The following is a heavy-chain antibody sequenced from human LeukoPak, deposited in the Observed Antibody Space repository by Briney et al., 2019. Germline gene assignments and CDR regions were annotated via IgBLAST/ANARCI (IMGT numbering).Heavy chain of an antibody. Sequence: PGGALRLSCSASGFTFSSYAMHWVRHTPGKGLEYVSAISNNGGTTYYVDSVKGRFTISRDNSKNTLYLQMNSLRDEDTAVYYCARDLPPGSSGWYLGYWGQGTLVTVSS. J-gene: IGHJ4*02. V-gene: IGHV3-64*04. CDR2: ISNNGGTT. CDR1: GFTFSSYA. CDR3: ARDLPPGSSGWYLGY. D-gene: IGHD6-19*01.